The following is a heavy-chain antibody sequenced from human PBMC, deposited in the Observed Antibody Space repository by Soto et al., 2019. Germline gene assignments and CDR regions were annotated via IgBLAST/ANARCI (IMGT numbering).Heavy chain of an antibody. V-gene: IGHV3-23*01. Sequence: GGSLRLSCAASGFTFSSYAMSWVRQAPGKGLEWVSSISGSGGGTYYADSVKDRFTISRDNSKNTLYLQMNSLRAEDTAVYYCAKDWSSGYFDYWGQGTLVTVSS. CDR2: ISGSGGGT. CDR3: AKDWSSGYFDY. D-gene: IGHD6-19*01. J-gene: IGHJ4*02. CDR1: GFTFSSYA.